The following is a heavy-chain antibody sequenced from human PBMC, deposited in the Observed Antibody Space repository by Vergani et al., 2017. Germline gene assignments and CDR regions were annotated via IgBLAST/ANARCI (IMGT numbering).Heavy chain of an antibody. Sequence: EVQLVESGGDLVQPGRSLRPSCTASGFTFGYYAMDWFRQATGQGLEWVGGIRSKAYGQATIYAASVKGRFTISRDDSKSIAYLQMNNLQTEDTAMYYCVRDQVTMLRGSDALDIWGQGTMVTVSS. CDR1: GFTFGYYA. J-gene: IGHJ3*02. V-gene: IGHV3-49*03. D-gene: IGHD3-10*01. CDR3: VRDQVTMLRGSDALDI. CDR2: IRSKAYGQAT.